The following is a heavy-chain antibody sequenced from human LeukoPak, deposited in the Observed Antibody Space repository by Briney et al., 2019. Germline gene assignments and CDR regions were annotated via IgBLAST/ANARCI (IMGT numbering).Heavy chain of an antibody. Sequence: PGGSLRLXCAASGFTFSSYSMNWVRQAPGKGLEWVSSISSSSSYIYYADSVKGRFTISRDNAKNSLYLQMNSLRAEDTAVYYCARDRRGYSYGFDYWGQGTLVTVSS. CDR2: ISSSSSYI. CDR1: GFTFSSYS. J-gene: IGHJ4*02. CDR3: ARDRRGYSYGFDY. D-gene: IGHD5-18*01. V-gene: IGHV3-21*01.